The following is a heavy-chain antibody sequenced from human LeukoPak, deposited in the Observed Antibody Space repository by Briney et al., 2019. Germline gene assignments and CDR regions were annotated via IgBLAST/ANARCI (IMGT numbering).Heavy chain of an antibody. Sequence: GASVKVSCKASGYTFTSYYMHWVRQAPGQGLEWMGIINPSGGSTSYVQKFQGRVTMTEDTSTDTAYMELSSLRSEDTAVYYCATDPGHYYGSGTNGGGYWGQGTLITVSS. J-gene: IGHJ4*02. D-gene: IGHD3-10*01. CDR2: INPSGGST. V-gene: IGHV1-46*01. CDR3: ATDPGHYYGSGTNGGGY. CDR1: GYTFTSYY.